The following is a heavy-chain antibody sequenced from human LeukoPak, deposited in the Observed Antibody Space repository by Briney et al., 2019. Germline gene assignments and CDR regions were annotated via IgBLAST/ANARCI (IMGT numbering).Heavy chain of an antibody. D-gene: IGHD2-2*01. CDR1: GFTFNSYA. CDR2: ISGSGINT. CDR3: AKTHSTSWGYFDY. Sequence: PGGSLRLSCAVSGFTFNSYAMSWVRQAPGKGLEWVSGISGSGINTYYADSVKGRFTISRDNSKNTLYLQMNSLIPEDTAVYYCAKTHSTSWGYFDYWGKGTLVTVSS. V-gene: IGHV3-23*01. J-gene: IGHJ4*02.